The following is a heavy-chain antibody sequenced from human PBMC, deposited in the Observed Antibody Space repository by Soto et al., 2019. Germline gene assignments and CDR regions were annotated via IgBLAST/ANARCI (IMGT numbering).Heavy chain of an antibody. J-gene: IGHJ6*02. CDR3: ARRYNWSVLFRSYYYGMDV. Sequence: QVQLVESGGGVVQPGRSLRLSCAASGFTFSNYGMHWVRQAPGKGLEWVALIWYDGSSEYYADSVKGRFTISRDNSKNTLYLQRNSLRAEDTAVYYCARRYNWSVLFRSYYYGMDVWGQGTTVTVSS. V-gene: IGHV3-33*01. D-gene: IGHD1-1*01. CDR2: IWYDGSSE. CDR1: GFTFSNYG.